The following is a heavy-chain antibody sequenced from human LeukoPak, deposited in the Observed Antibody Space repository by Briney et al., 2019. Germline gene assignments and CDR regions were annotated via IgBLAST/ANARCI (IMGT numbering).Heavy chain of an antibody. V-gene: IGHV3-30-3*01. CDR3: ACEENSSGYSFDY. J-gene: IGHJ4*02. CDR1: GFTFSRYT. D-gene: IGHD3-22*01. Sequence: GRSLRLSCAASGFTFSRYTMHWVRRAPGKGLEWVAVISYDGSNKYYADSVRGRFTTSRDNSKNTLYLQMNSLRAEDTAVYYWACEENSSGYSFDYWGQGTLVTVSS. CDR2: ISYDGSNK.